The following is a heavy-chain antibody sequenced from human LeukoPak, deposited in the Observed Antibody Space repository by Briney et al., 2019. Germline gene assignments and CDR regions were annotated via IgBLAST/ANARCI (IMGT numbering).Heavy chain of an antibody. CDR3: ASLDSSGYYGTGYMDV. V-gene: IGHV3-21*01. J-gene: IGHJ6*03. Sequence: GGSLRLSCAASGFTFSSYSMNWVRQAPGKGLEWVSSISSSSSYIYYADSVKGRFTISRDNAKNSLYLQMNSLRAEDTAVYYCASLDSSGYYGTGYMDVWGKGTTVTISS. CDR2: ISSSSSYI. CDR1: GFTFSSYS. D-gene: IGHD3-22*01.